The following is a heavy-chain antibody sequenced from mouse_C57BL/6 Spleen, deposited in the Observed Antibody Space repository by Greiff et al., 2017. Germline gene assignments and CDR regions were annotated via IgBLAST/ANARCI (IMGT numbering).Heavy chain of an antibody. Sequence: QVQLQQSGAELVRPGASVKLSCKASGYTFTDYYINWVKQRPGQGLEWIARIYPGSGNTYYNEKFKGKATLTAEKSSSTAYMQLSSLTSEDSAVYFCATGDYGAMDYWGQGTSVTVSS. CDR3: ATGDYGAMDY. J-gene: IGHJ4*01. CDR2: IYPGSGNT. V-gene: IGHV1-76*01. CDR1: GYTFTDYY.